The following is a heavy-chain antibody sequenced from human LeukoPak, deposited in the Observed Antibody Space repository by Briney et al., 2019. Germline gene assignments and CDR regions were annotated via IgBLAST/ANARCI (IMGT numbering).Heavy chain of an antibody. J-gene: IGHJ6*02. CDR2: ISYDGSNK. CDR1: GFIFSSYC. V-gene: IGHV3-30*18. D-gene: IGHD3-3*01. Sequence: GGSLRLSCAASGFIFSSYCMHWVRQAPGKGLEWVAVISYDGSNKEYADSVKGRFTTSRDSAKNTVYLQMNSPRAEDTAVYYCAKDKDFWSGYYRGVPYYYGMDVWGQGTTVTVSS. CDR3: AKDKDFWSGYYRGVPYYYGMDV.